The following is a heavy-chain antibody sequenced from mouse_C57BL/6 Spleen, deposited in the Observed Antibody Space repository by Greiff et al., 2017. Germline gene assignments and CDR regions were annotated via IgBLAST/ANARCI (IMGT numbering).Heavy chain of an antibody. CDR3: ARSDDWFAY. Sequence: VQLQESGAELARPGASVKMSCKASGYTFTSYTMHWVKQRPGQGLEWIGYINPSSGYTKYNQKFKDKATLTADKSSSTAYMQLSSLTSEDSAVYYCARSDDWFAYWGQGTLVTVSA. J-gene: IGHJ3*01. CDR2: INPSSGYT. V-gene: IGHV1-4*01. CDR1: GYTFTSYT.